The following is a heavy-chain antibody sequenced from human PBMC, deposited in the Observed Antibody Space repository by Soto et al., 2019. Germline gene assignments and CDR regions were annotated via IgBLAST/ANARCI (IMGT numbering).Heavy chain of an antibody. J-gene: IGHJ4*02. CDR3: AKDRGPRMQWLIDPFDY. V-gene: IGHV3-30*18. CDR2: ISYDGTKT. Sequence: QVQLVESGGGVVQPGRSLRVSCAASGFTFSIYAMHWVRQAPGTGLEWVAVISYDGTKTYYADSVKGRFTISRDNSKNTGYLQMNSLRDEDTAVYYCAKDRGPRMQWLIDPFDYWGQGTLVTVSP. CDR1: GFTFSIYA. D-gene: IGHD6-19*01.